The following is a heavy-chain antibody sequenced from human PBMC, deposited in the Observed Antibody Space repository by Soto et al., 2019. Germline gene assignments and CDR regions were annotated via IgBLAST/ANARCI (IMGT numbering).Heavy chain of an antibody. J-gene: IGHJ5*02. CDR1: GYTFTTYD. Sequence: QVPLVQSGTEVKQTGASVKVSCKASGYTFTTYDITWVRQAPGQGLEWLGWISTYNGNTNYAQKLQGRVTMTTDTSTSTAYMELRSLRSDDTAIYFCARTYLYNCFAPWGLGTLVTVSS. CDR2: ISTYNGNT. D-gene: IGHD3-10*01. CDR3: ARTYLYNCFAP. V-gene: IGHV1-18*01.